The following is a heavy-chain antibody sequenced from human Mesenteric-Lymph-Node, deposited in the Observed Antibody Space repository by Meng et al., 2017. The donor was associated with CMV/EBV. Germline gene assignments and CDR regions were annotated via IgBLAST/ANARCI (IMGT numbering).Heavy chain of an antibody. CDR3: ARGPYNMNYYYTSGYPYTFDI. J-gene: IGHJ3*02. Sequence: GSLRLSCTVSGGSISPYYWSWIRQPPGKGLEWIGYIYYSGNTNYNTDCSSSLKSRVSISVDTSKNQFSLKLTSMTAANTAVYYCARGPYNMNYYYTSGYPYTFDIWGQGTMVTVSS. V-gene: IGHV4-59*01. CDR2: IYYSGNT. D-gene: IGHD3-22*01. CDR1: GGSISPYY.